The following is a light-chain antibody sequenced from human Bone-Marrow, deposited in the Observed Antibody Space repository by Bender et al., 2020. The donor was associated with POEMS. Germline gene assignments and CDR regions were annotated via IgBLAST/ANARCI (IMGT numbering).Light chain of an antibody. CDR3: CSYAAPDTVV. J-gene: IGLJ2*01. Sequence: QSALTQPPSASGSPGQSVTISCTGTSSDVGGYNYVSWYQQHPGKAPKLMIYEVTTRPSGLSNRFWASESGDTASLTISGLQAEDEADYYCCSYAAPDTVVFGGGTKLTVL. CDR2: EVT. V-gene: IGLV2-8*01. CDR1: SSDVGGYNY.